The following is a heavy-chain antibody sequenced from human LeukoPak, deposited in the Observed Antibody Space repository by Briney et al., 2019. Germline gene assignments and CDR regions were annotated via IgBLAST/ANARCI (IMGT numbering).Heavy chain of an antibody. V-gene: IGHV4-59*01. CDR1: GGSISSYY. J-gene: IGHJ5*02. CDR3: ARDRVREGNWFDP. Sequence: SETLSLTCTVSGGSISSYYWSWIRQPPGKGLEWIGYIYYSGSTNYNPSLKSRVAISVDTSKNQFSLKLSSVTAADTAVYYCARDRVREGNWFDPWGQGTLVTVSS. CDR2: IYYSGST.